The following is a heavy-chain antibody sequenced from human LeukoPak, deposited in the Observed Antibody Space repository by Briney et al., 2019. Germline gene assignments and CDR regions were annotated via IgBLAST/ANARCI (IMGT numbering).Heavy chain of an antibody. Sequence: SETLSLTCAVYGGSFSGYYWSWIRQPPGKGLEWIGEINRSGSTNYNPSLKSRVTISVDTSKNQFSLKLSSVTAADTAVYYCARIVYSSSIDYWGQGTLVTVSS. CDR2: INRSGST. V-gene: IGHV4-34*01. D-gene: IGHD6-6*01. CDR3: ARIVYSSSIDY. J-gene: IGHJ4*02. CDR1: GGSFSGYY.